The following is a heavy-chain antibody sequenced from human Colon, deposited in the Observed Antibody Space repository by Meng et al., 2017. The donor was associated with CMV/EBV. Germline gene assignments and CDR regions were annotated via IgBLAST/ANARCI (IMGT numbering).Heavy chain of an antibody. CDR2: IYNSGST. J-gene: IGHJ4*02. CDR1: GGSFTTNSYF. CDR3: ARGVLNFFNY. Sequence: LQLGEAGPGLVKPSETLSLPCSVSGGSFTTNSYFWAWIRQPPGKGLEYIGSIYNSGSTYYNASLKSRVTMSVDTSKNQFSLKLSSVTAADTAKYYCARGVLNFFNYWGQGTLVTVSS. D-gene: IGHD3-10*01. V-gene: IGHV4-39*07.